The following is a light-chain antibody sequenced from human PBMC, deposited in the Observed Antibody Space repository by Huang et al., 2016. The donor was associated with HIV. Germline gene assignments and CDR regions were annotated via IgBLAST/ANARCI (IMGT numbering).Light chain of an antibody. CDR2: TAS. J-gene: IGKJ1*01. CDR3: LKYNAAPRT. Sequence: DIRMTQPPSSLSASIGDRVSITCRASHDINNYLAWYQQKPGRIPDLLIFTASTLHSGVSSRFSGSGSGTNFTLTISSLRPEDVATYYCLKYNAAPRTFGQGTKVEIK. CDR1: HDINNY. V-gene: IGKV1-27*01.